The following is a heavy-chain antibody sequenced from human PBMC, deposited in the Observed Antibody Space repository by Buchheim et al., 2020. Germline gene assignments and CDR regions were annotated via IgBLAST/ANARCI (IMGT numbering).Heavy chain of an antibody. D-gene: IGHD3-16*01. CDR2: IYFTGTT. J-gene: IGHJ5*02. CDR1: NGSIVSGDYY. CDR3: AREGRYDWNNYFGT. V-gene: IGHV4-30-4*01. Sequence: QLQESGPGLVNPSQTLSLTCSVSNGSIVSGDYYWTWIRQTPGKGLEWIGHIYFTGTTYYNPSLKSRLMISVDTSKDQFSLSLTSLTVADTAVYYCAREGRYDWNNYFGTWGRG.